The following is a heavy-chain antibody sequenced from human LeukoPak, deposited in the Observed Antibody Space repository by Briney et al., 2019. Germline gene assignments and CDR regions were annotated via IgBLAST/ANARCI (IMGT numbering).Heavy chain of an antibody. V-gene: IGHV5-51*01. Sequence: GESLKISCEGSGYSFTGYWIGWVRQMPGKGLEWMGIIYPGDSATRYSPSFQGQVTISADKSISTAYLQWSSLKASDTAMYYCARAMTMVRYFDFWGQGTLVTVSS. D-gene: IGHD3-10*01. J-gene: IGHJ4*02. CDR1: GYSFTGYW. CDR2: IYPGDSAT. CDR3: ARAMTMVRYFDF.